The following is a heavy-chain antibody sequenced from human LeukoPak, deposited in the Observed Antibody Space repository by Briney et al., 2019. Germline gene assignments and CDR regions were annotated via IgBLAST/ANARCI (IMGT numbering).Heavy chain of an antibody. J-gene: IGHJ4*02. V-gene: IGHV3-23*01. CDR3: AKRRDYDSTGYYFTPYYFDY. CDR2: ISGRGDST. CDR1: GFTFSSYA. Sequence: GGSLRLSCAASGFTFSSYAMTWVRQGPGKGLECVSSISGRGDSTYYVDSVKGRFSISRDNSKNTVFLQMNTLRAKDTAVYYCAKRRDYDSTGYYFTPYYFDYWGQGTLVTVSS. D-gene: IGHD3-22*01.